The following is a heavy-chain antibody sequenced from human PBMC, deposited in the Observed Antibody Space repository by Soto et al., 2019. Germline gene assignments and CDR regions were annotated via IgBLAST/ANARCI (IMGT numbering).Heavy chain of an antibody. Sequence: ASVKASCTASGYTFTSYDINWVRQATGQGIEWMGWMNPNSGNTGYAQKFQGRVTMTRNTSISTAYMELTSLRSEDTAVYYCARGYGDYHSNWFDPWGQGTLVTVSS. CDR2: MNPNSGNT. J-gene: IGHJ5*02. CDR3: ARGYGDYHSNWFDP. D-gene: IGHD4-17*01. CDR1: GYTFTSYD. V-gene: IGHV1-8*01.